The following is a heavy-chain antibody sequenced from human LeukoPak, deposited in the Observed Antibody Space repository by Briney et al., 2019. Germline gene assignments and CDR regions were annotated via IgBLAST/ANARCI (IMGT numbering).Heavy chain of an antibody. D-gene: IGHD3-10*01. J-gene: IGHJ2*01. CDR3: ARGRGTTMVRGVITNYFDL. CDR2: INPNSGGT. V-gene: IGHV1-2*02. CDR1: GYTFTGYY. Sequence: ASVKVSCKASGYTFTGYYMHWVRQAPGQGLEWMGWINPNSGGTNYAQKFQGRVTMTGDTSINTAFMEVRRLRSDDTAIYYCARGRGTTMVRGVITNYFDLWGRGSLVTVSS.